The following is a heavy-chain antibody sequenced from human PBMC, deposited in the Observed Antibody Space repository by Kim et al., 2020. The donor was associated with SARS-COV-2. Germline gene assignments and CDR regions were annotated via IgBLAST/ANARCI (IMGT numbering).Heavy chain of an antibody. CDR1: GFIFSTHA. J-gene: IGHJ4*02. CDR3: AKEGRIAAAGTGY. CDR2: ISGSGANT. D-gene: IGHD6-13*01. Sequence: GGSLRLFCAASGFIFSTHAMSWVRQAPGKGPECVSVISGSGANTYYADSVKGRFTISRDNSKNTLYLQMNSLRAEDTAVYYCAKEGRIAAAGTGYWGQGT. V-gene: IGHV3-23*01.